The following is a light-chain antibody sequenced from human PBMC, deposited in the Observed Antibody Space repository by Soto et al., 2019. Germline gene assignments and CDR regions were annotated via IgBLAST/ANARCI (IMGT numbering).Light chain of an antibody. CDR3: MQVLQSPIT. CDR2: DAS. V-gene: IGKV1-5*01. CDR1: QSVSGW. Sequence: DIQMTQSPSTLSASVGDTVTVTCRASQSVSGWLAWYQQKPGEAPKLLIYDASALPRGVPSRFSGSGSGTDFTLKISRVEAEDVGVYYCMQVLQSPITFGQGTRLEIK. J-gene: IGKJ5*01.